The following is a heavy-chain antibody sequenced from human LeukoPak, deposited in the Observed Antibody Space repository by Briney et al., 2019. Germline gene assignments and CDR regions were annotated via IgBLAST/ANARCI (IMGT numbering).Heavy chain of an antibody. J-gene: IGHJ4*02. V-gene: IGHV5-51*01. CDR1: GYNFTTSW. CDR3: ASVYGDHIYFDY. CDR2: IYPDDSHI. D-gene: IGHD4-17*01. Sequence: GESLKISCKGSGYNFTTSWIGWVRQMPGKGLEWMGIIYPDDSHIAYSPSFEGQVIISADKSISTAYLQWSSLKASDTAIYYCASVYGDHIYFDYWGQGTLVTVSS.